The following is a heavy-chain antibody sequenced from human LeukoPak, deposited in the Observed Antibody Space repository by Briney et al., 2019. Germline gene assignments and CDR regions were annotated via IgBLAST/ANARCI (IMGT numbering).Heavy chain of an antibody. CDR3: ARDPKFFVTMVRGGPNRFDP. CDR1: GFTFSDYY. Sequence: PGGSLRLSCAASGFTFSDYYMSWIRQAPGKGLEWVSYISSSGSTIYYADSVKGRFTISRDNAKNSLYLQMNSLRAEDTAVYYCARDPKFFVTMVRGGPNRFDPWGQGTLVTVSS. V-gene: IGHV3-11*01. J-gene: IGHJ5*02. D-gene: IGHD3-10*01. CDR2: ISSSGSTI.